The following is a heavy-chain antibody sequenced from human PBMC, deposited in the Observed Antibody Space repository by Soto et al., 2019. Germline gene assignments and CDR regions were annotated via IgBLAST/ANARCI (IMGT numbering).Heavy chain of an antibody. CDR1: GFTFSSYA. V-gene: IGHV3-30-3*01. Sequence: GGSLRLSCAASGFTFSSYAMHWVRQAPGKGLEWVAVISYDGSNKYYADSVKGRFTISRDNSKNTLYLQMNSLRAEDTAVYYCARDPGHSSSWNPTYYYYYGMDVWGQGTTVTVSS. CDR3: ARDPGHSSSWNPTYYYYYGMDV. J-gene: IGHJ6*02. CDR2: ISYDGSNK. D-gene: IGHD6-13*01.